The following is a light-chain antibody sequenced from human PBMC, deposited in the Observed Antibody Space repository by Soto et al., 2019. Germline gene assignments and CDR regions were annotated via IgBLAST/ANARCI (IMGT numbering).Light chain of an antibody. CDR3: QQYGNSPLT. CDR1: QNVTANF. J-gene: IGKJ4*01. CDR2: RAS. V-gene: IGKV3-20*01. Sequence: IVLPQSPGILSLSPGARATLSCRASQNVTANFVAWYQQKPGRAPRLLIYRASNRAAGVSDRFRGSGSGTDFTLTISRMEPTDFAVFYCQQYGNSPLTFGGGTKV.